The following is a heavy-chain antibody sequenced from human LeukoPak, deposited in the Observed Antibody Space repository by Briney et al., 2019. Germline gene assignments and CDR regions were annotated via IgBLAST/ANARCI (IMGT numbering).Heavy chain of an antibody. CDR2: IHHSGRT. CDR1: GGSFSGYY. Sequence: PSETLSLTCAVYGGSFSGYYWGWIRQPPGKGLEWIGEIHHSGRTKYNPSLTSRVTISLDTSKSQLSLKLSSVTAADMAVYFCARDDSMSGTAYDYWGQGTLVTVSS. CDR3: ARDDSMSGTAYDY. D-gene: IGHD1-26*01. V-gene: IGHV4-34*01. J-gene: IGHJ4*02.